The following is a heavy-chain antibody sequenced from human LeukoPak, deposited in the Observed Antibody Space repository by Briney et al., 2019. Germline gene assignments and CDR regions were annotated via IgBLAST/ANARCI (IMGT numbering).Heavy chain of an antibody. CDR3: ARDALYSQWLVHAFDI. CDR2: IYYSGST. D-gene: IGHD6-19*01. CDR1: GGSISSSSYY. V-gene: IGHV4-39*07. J-gene: IGHJ3*02. Sequence: SETLSLTCTVSGGSISSSSYYWGWIRQPPGKGLEWIGSIYYSGSTYYNPSLKSRVTISVDTSKNQFSLKLSSVTAADTAVYYCARDALYSQWLVHAFDIWGQGTMVTVSS.